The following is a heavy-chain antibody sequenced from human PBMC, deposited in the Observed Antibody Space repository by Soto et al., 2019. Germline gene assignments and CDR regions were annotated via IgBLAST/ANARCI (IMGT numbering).Heavy chain of an antibody. J-gene: IGHJ3*02. CDR1: GFTFSTYA. CDR3: AHPRGYGVFDAYDI. CDR2: ISGSGGST. D-gene: IGHD4-17*01. Sequence: GGSRRRSWAASGFTFSTYAMSWVRQAPGKGLEWVSAISGSGGSTYYADSVKGRFTISRDNSMNTLYLQMNSLRIEDTAVYYCAHPRGYGVFDAYDIWGQGTMVTVSS. V-gene: IGHV3-23*01.